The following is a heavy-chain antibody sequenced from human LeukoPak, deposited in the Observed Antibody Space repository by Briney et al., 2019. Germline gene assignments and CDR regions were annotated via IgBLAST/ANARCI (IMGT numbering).Heavy chain of an antibody. CDR3: ARDTSYSSGREDWFDP. CDR1: GYTFTSYY. CDR2: INPSGGST. V-gene: IGHV1-46*01. D-gene: IGHD6-19*01. J-gene: IGHJ5*02. Sequence: VASVKVSCKASGYTFTSYYMHWVRQSPGQGLEWMGIINPSGGSTSYAQKFQGRVTMTRDTSTSTVYMELSSLRSEDTAVYYCARDTSYSSGREDWFDPWGQGTLVTVSS.